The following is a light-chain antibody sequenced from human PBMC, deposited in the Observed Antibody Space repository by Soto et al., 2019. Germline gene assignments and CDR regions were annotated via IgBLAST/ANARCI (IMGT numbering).Light chain of an antibody. J-gene: IGKJ1*01. CDR3: QQYDSYPWT. V-gene: IGKV1-5*01. CDR1: QTISTW. Sequence: DIQMTQSPSTLSASVGDRVTITCRASQTISTWLAWYHQKPGKAPNLLIYDASSLESGVPSRFSGSGSGTEFTLTISSLQPDDFATYHCQQYDSYPWTFGPGTKVEIK. CDR2: DAS.